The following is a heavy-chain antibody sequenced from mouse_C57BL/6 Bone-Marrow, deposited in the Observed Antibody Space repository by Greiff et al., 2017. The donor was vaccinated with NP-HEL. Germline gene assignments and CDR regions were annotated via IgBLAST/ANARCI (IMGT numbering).Heavy chain of an antibody. CDR2: INPTSGST. CDR1: GYTFTSYW. Sequence: QVQLQQPGAELVKPGASVKLSCKASGYTFTSYWMHWVKQRPGQGLEWIGMINPTSGSTTYNEKFKSKATLTVDKSSSTAYMQLCSLTSEDSSVYYCAREGYSNLLDYWGQGTTLTVSS. V-gene: IGHV1-64*01. CDR3: AREGYSNLLDY. D-gene: IGHD2-5*01. J-gene: IGHJ2*01.